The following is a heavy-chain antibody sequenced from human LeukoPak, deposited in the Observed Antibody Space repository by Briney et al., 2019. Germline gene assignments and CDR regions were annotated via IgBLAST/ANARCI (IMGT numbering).Heavy chain of an antibody. CDR1: GFTFSSYE. J-gene: IGHJ6*04. Sequence: GGSQRLSCAASGFTFSSYEMNWVRQAPGKGLEWVSYIDSSGSTIYYADSVKGRFTISRDNAKNSLYLQMNSLRAEDTAVYYCAELGITMIGGVWGKGTTVTISS. CDR3: AELGITMIGGV. CDR2: IDSSGSTI. V-gene: IGHV3-48*03. D-gene: IGHD3-10*02.